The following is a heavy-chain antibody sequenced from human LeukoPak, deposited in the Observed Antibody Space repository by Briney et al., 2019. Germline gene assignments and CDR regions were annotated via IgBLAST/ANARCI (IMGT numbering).Heavy chain of an antibody. CDR2: ISSSSSYI. CDR3: AREGPDIVVVPAARACGMDV. J-gene: IGHJ6*02. V-gene: IGHV3-21*01. D-gene: IGHD2-2*01. CDR1: GFTFSSYS. Sequence: GGSLRLPCAASGFTFSSYSMNWVRQAPGKGLERVSSISSSSSYIYYADSVKGRFTISRDNAKNSLHLQMNSLRAEDTAVYYCAREGPDIVVVPAARACGMDVWGQGTTVTVSS.